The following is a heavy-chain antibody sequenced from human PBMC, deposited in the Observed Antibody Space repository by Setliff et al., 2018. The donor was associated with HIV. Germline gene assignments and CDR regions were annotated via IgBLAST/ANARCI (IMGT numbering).Heavy chain of an antibody. CDR3: ARIPTGGAFDI. CDR1: GGTFTDSA. Sequence: SVKVSCKASGGTFTDSAIGWVRQAPGQGLEWMGAIVPILGIANSAQKFQGRVTITTDESTNTAYMELSSLRSEDTAVYYCARIPTGGAFDIWGQGTVVTVSS. D-gene: IGHD7-27*01. J-gene: IGHJ3*02. CDR2: IVPILGIA. V-gene: IGHV1-69*10.